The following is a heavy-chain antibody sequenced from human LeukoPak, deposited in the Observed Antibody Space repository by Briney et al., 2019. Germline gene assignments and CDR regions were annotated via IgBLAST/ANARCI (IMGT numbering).Heavy chain of an antibody. CDR1: GFXFSSYG. CDR2: IWYDGSNK. J-gene: IGHJ4*02. CDR3: ARDEAVAGYFDY. V-gene: IGHV3-33*01. D-gene: IGHD6-19*01. Sequence: GRSLRLSCAASGFXFSSYGMHWVRQAPGKGLEWVAVIWYDGSNKYYADSVKGRFTISRDNSKNTLYLQMNSLRAEDTAVYYCARDEAVAGYFDYWGQGTLVTVSS.